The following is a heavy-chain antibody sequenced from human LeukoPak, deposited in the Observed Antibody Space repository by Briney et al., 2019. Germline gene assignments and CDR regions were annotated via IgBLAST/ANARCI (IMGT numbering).Heavy chain of an antibody. D-gene: IGHD1-26*01. V-gene: IGHV3-9*01. CDR1: GFTFDDYA. J-gene: IGHJ4*02. Sequence: GRSLRLSCAASGFTFDDYAMHWVRQAPEKGLEWVSGISWNSGSIGYADSVKGRFTISRDNAKNSLYLQMNSLRAEDTALYYCARSHSGADYWGQGTLVTVSS. CDR2: ISWNSGSI. CDR3: ARSHSGADY.